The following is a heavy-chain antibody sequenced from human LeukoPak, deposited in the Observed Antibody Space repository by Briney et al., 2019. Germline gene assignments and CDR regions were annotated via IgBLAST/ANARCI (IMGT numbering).Heavy chain of an antibody. Sequence: SETLSLTCTVFGGSISNYYWSWIRQPPGKGLEWIGYISYSGSTNYNPSLKSRVTISVDTSKSQFSLKLSSVTAADTAVYYCARGYYDILTGKGYFDYWGQGTLVTVSS. V-gene: IGHV4-59*08. J-gene: IGHJ4*02. D-gene: IGHD3-9*01. CDR2: ISYSGST. CDR1: GGSISNYY. CDR3: ARGYYDILTGKGYFDY.